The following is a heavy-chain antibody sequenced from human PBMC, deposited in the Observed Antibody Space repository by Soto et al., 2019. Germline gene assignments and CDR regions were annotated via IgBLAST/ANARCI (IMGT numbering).Heavy chain of an antibody. J-gene: IGHJ4*02. D-gene: IGHD2-15*01. CDR2: ICGSGSTI. V-gene: IGHV3-48*02. CDR3: ARGRVVVVAAGFDY. Sequence: GGSLRLSCAASGFTFSSYGMHWVRQAPGKGLEWVSDICGSGSTIYYAGSVKGRFTVSRDNAKNSLYLQMSSLRDEDTAVYYCARGRVVVVAAGFDYWGQGTLVTVSS. CDR1: GFTFSSYG.